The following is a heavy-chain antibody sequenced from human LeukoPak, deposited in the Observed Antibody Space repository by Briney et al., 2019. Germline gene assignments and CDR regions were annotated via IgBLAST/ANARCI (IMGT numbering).Heavy chain of an antibody. CDR2: IKSKTDGGTT. D-gene: IGHD6-6*01. V-gene: IGHV3-15*01. J-gene: IGHJ4*02. Sequence: GGSLRLSCAASGFTSSNAWMSWVRQAPGKGLEWVGRIKSKTDGGTTDYAAPVKGRFTISRDDSKNTLYLQMNSLRAEDTAVYYCAREYSSSSGNVFDSWGQGALVTVSS. CDR3: AREYSSSSGNVFDS. CDR1: GFTSSNAW.